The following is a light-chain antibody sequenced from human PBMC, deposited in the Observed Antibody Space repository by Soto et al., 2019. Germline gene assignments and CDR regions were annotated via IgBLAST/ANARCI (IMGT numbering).Light chain of an antibody. CDR2: KAS. Sequence: DIQMNQSPSTLSASVGDRVTITCRASESISSWLAWYQQRPGKAPKLLIYKASSLESGVPSRFSGSGSGTEFTLTISSLQPDDFSTYYCQHYYSYPWTFGQGTKVDIK. V-gene: IGKV1-5*03. CDR3: QHYYSYPWT. CDR1: ESISSW. J-gene: IGKJ1*01.